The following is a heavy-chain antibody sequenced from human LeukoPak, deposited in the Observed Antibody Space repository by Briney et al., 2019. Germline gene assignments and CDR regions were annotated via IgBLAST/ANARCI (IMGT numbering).Heavy chain of an antibody. J-gene: IGHJ4*02. V-gene: IGHV1-18*01. Sequence: ASVKVSCKASGYTFTSYGISWVRQAPGQGLEWMGWISAYNGNTNYAQKLQARVSITTDTSTSTAYMALRSLRSDDTAVYYCARDKMREIDYWGQGTLVTVSS. CDR3: ARDKMREIDY. CDR1: GYTFTSYG. CDR2: ISAYNGNT.